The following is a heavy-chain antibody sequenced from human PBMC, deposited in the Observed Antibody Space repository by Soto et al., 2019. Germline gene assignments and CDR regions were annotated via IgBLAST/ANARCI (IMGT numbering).Heavy chain of an antibody. CDR2: IYWDDDK. Sequence: QITLKESGPPLVKPTQTLTLTCTFSGFSLSTRGVGVAWIRQPPGKALEWLALIYWDDDKRCRQTLESRLTITKNTTNNQVVLTMTNMDSVDTATYYCAYLPCSGGSCYWFSFSGMDVWGHRTTVTGSS. CDR3: AYLPCSGGSCYWFSFSGMDV. CDR1: GFSLSTRGVG. J-gene: IGHJ6*02. V-gene: IGHV2-5*02. D-gene: IGHD2-15*01.